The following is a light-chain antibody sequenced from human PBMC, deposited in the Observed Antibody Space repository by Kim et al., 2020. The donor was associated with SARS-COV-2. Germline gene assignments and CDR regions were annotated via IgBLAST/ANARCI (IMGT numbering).Light chain of an antibody. J-gene: IGKJ2*01. Sequence: DIQLTQSPSTLSASVGDRVTITCRASQSISVWLAWYQQKPGKAPNLLIYKASSLESGVPSRFSGSGSGTEFTLTISSLQPDDFAIYYCQQYNTNPYTFGQGTKLEIK. CDR3: QQYNTNPYT. V-gene: IGKV1-5*03. CDR1: QSISVW. CDR2: KAS.